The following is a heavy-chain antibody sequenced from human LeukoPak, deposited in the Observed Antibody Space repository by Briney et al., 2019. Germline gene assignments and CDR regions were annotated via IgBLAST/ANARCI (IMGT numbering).Heavy chain of an antibody. D-gene: IGHD4-23*01. CDR2: ISYDGSNK. Sequence: GGSLRLSCAASGFTVSNTYMSWVRQAPGKGLEWVAVISYDGSNKYYADSVKGRFTISRDNSKNTLYLQMNSLRAEDTAVYYCAREQTETVVTLWYYYYGMDVWGQGTTVTVSS. J-gene: IGHJ6*02. V-gene: IGHV3-30*01. CDR3: AREQTETVVTLWYYYYGMDV. CDR1: GFTVSNTY.